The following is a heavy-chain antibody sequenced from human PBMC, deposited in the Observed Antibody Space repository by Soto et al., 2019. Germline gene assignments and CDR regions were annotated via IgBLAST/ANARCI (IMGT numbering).Heavy chain of an antibody. D-gene: IGHD2-2*01. Sequence: QVQLVQSGAEVKKPGSSVKVSCKASGGTFSSYAISWVRQAPGQGLEWMGGIITIFGTANYGQKFQVRVTIKADESTSTAYMERSRLRSEETAVYYCARLAVVPAAHGMDVWGQGTTVTVSS. V-gene: IGHV1-69*01. CDR3: ARLAVVPAAHGMDV. J-gene: IGHJ6*02. CDR2: IITIFGTA. CDR1: GGTFSSYA.